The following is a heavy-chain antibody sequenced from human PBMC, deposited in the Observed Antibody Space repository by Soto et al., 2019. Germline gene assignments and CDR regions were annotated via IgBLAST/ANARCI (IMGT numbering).Heavy chain of an antibody. Sequence: QVQLVQSGAEVKKPGSSVKVSCKASGGTFSSYTISWVRQAPGQGLEWMGGIIPILGIANYEQKFQGRVTITADKSTSTAYMELSSLRSEDTAVYYCARDFYGSGSYSSVGWFDPWGQGTLVTVSS. J-gene: IGHJ5*02. CDR1: GGTFSSYT. CDR2: IIPILGIA. CDR3: ARDFYGSGSYSSVGWFDP. D-gene: IGHD3-10*01. V-gene: IGHV1-69*08.